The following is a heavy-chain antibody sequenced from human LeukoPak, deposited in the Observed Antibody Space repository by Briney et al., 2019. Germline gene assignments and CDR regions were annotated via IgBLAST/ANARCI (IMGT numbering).Heavy chain of an antibody. D-gene: IGHD1-26*01. Sequence: PGGSLRLSCAASGFTVSSNYMSWVRQAPGKGLEWVSVIYSGGSTYYADSVKGRFTISRDNSKNTLYLQMNSLRAEDTAVYYCARPPSSSPWEGYFDYWGQGTLVTVSS. J-gene: IGHJ4*02. CDR2: IYSGGST. CDR1: GFTVSSNY. V-gene: IGHV3-53*01. CDR3: ARPPSSSPWEGYFDY.